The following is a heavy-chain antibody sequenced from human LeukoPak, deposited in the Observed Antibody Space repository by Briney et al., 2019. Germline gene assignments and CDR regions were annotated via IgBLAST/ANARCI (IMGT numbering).Heavy chain of an antibody. V-gene: IGHV3-23*01. J-gene: IGHJ1*01. Sequence: GGSLRLSCAASGFTFSSYAMSWVRQAPGKGLEWVSAISGSGGSTYYADSVKGRFTISRDNAKNTLYLQMNSLRAEDTAVYYCARGLGYGGNSYYFQHWGQGTLVTVSS. CDR2: ISGSGGST. CDR3: ARGLGYGGNSYYFQH. D-gene: IGHD4-23*01. CDR1: GFTFSSYA.